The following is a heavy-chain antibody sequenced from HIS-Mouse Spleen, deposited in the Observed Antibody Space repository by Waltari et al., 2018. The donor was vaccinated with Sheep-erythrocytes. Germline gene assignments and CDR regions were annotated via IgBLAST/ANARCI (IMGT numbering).Heavy chain of an antibody. Sequence: QVQLVQSGAEVKKPGASVKVPCKASGYTFNGYYMHWVRQAPGQGLEWMGWINPNSGGTNYAQKFQGRVTMTRDTSISTAYMELSRLRSDDTAVYYCARGYCSSTSCYGYFQHWGQGTLVTGSS. V-gene: IGHV1-2*02. D-gene: IGHD2-2*01. CDR1: GYTFNGYY. CDR3: ARGYCSSTSCYGYFQH. J-gene: IGHJ1*01. CDR2: INPNSGGT.